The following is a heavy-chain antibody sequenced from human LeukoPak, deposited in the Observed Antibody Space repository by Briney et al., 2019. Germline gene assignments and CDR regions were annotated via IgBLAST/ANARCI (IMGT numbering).Heavy chain of an antibody. CDR1: GFTFSSYG. J-gene: IGHJ4*02. CDR3: AKDLFRGDGYNPGY. CDR2: ISYDGSNK. Sequence: GGSLRLSCAASGFTFSSYGMHWVRQAPGRGLEWVAVISYDGSNKYYADSVKGRFTNSRNNSKNTLYLQMNSLRAEDTAVYYCAKDLFRGDGYNPGYWGQGTLVTVSS. V-gene: IGHV3-30*18. D-gene: IGHD5-24*01.